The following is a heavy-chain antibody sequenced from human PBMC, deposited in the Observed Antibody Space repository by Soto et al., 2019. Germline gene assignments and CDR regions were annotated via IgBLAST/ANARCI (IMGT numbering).Heavy chain of an antibody. Sequence: GGSLRLSCAASGFTFSDDYMTWLRQAPGKGLEWVSYIVSSSAYTKYADPVKGRFTISRGNAKNSLFLEMNSLRPEDTAVYYCARLRASGWYMGGYLDSWGQGTLVTVSS. D-gene: IGHD6-19*01. V-gene: IGHV3-11*06. CDR1: GFTFSDDY. CDR2: IVSSSAYT. J-gene: IGHJ4*02. CDR3: ARLRASGWYMGGYLDS.